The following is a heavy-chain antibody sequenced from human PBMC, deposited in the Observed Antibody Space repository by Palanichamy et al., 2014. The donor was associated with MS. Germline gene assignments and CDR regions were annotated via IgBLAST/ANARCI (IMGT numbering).Heavy chain of an antibody. V-gene: IGHV4-4*07. CDR2: TSASGPT. J-gene: IGHJ4*02. CDR1: GASVSSNF. D-gene: IGHD5-12*01. Sequence: QVQLQESGPGLVKPSETLSLTCIVSGASVSSNFWTWIRRPAGKELEWIGRTSASGPTNYNPSLRGRVTMSIDTSKNHFSLKLSSVTAADTALYYCGRDTSTSVDFWGQGIQVTVSS. CDR3: GRDTSTSVDF.